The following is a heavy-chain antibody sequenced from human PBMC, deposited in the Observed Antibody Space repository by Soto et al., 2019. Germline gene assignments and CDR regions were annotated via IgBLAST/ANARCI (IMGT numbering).Heavy chain of an antibody. D-gene: IGHD2-15*01. Sequence: EVQLVESGGGLVQPGRSLRLSCAASGFTFDDYAMHWVRRVPGKGLEWVSSISWNSNIIGYADSVKGPFTISRDNAKNSLYLQMNSLLPEDTALYYCAKGGPDGFCSGGRCYFDYWGQGTLVTVSS. V-gene: IGHV3-9*01. CDR3: AKGGPDGFCSGGRCYFDY. CDR1: GFTFDDYA. CDR2: ISWNSNII. J-gene: IGHJ4*02.